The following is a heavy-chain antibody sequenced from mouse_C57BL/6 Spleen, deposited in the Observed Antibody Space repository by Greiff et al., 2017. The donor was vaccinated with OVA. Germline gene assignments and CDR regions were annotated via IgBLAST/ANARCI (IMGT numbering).Heavy chain of an antibody. J-gene: IGHJ4*01. V-gene: IGHV5-16*01. CDR3: ARGDYGSLYAMDY. D-gene: IGHD1-1*01. CDR2: INYDGSST. CDR1: GFTFSDYY. Sequence: EVQVVESEGGLVQPGRSMKLSCTASGFTFSDYYMAWVRQVPEKGLEWVANINYDGSSTYYLDSLKSRFIISRDNAKNILYLQMSSLKSEDTATYYCARGDYGSLYAMDYWGQGTSVTVSS.